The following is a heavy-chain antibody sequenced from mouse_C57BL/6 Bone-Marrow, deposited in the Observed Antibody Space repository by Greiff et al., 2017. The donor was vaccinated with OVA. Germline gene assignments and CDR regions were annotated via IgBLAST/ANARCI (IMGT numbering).Heavy chain of an antibody. CDR3: AREGYDGYSSWFAY. CDR2: ISYDGSN. Sequence: EVKLMASGPGLVKPSLSLSLTCSVTGYSITSGYYWNWIRQFPGNKLEWMGHISYDGSNNYNPSLTNRISITRATSKNQFFLKLNSVTTEDTATYYCAREGYDGYSSWFAYWGQGTLVTVSA. J-gene: IGHJ3*01. V-gene: IGHV3-6*01. D-gene: IGHD2-3*01. CDR1: GYSITSGYY.